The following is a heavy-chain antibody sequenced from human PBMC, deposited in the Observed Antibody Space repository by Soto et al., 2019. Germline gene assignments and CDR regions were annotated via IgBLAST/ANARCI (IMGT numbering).Heavy chain of an antibody. CDR2: IYYSGST. D-gene: IGHD6-19*01. CDR3: ARRGQGIAVAGAWFDP. J-gene: IGHJ5*02. Sequence: QLQLQESGPGLVKPSETLSLTCTVSGGSISSSSYYWGWIRQPPGKGLEWIGSIYYSGSTYYNLSLKSRDTISVDTSKNQFSLKLSSVTAADTAVYYCARRGQGIAVAGAWFDPWGQGTLVTVSS. CDR1: GGSISSSSYY. V-gene: IGHV4-39*01.